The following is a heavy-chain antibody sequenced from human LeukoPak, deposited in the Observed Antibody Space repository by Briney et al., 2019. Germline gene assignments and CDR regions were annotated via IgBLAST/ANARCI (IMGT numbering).Heavy chain of an antibody. CDR3: ASKSYCSGGSCYSGYYYGMDV. J-gene: IGHJ6*02. Sequence: GASVKVSCKASGYTFTSYDINWVRQATGQGLEWMGWMNPNSGNTGYAQKFQGRVTMTRNTSISTAYMELSSLRSEETAVYYCASKSYCSGGSCYSGYYYGMDVWGQGTTVTVSS. V-gene: IGHV1-8*01. CDR1: GYTFTSYD. D-gene: IGHD2-15*01. CDR2: MNPNSGNT.